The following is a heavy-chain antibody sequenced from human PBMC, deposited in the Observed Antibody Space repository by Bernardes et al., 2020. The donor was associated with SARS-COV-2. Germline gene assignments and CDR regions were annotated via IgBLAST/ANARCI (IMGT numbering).Heavy chain of an antibody. CDR3: ARDLVAGGMDV. D-gene: IGHD2-2*01. CDR2: VYYGETT. CDR1: GASVRNYY. J-gene: IGHJ6*02. Sequence: SETLSLTCSASGASVRNYYWSWIRQPPGKGLEWIGHVYYGETTTYNPSLRSRVTISVDTSRNQLSLDLRSVTAADTAVYYCARDLVAGGMDVWGQGTTVTVSS. V-gene: IGHV4-59*02.